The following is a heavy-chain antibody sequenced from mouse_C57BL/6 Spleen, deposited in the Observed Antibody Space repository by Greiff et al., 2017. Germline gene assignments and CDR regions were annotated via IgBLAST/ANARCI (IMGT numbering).Heavy chain of an antibody. J-gene: IGHJ1*03. CDR2: IWRGGST. CDR1: GFSLTSYG. CDR3: AKNKGGYCSSYNFDV. V-gene: IGHV2-5*01. Sequence: VKLMESGPGLVQPSQSLSITCTVTGFSLTSYGVHWVRQSPGKGLEWLGVIWRGGSTDYNAAFMSRLSITEDNSKSQVFFKMNSLQADDTAIYYCAKNKGGYCSSYNFDVWGTGTTVTVSS. D-gene: IGHD1-1*01.